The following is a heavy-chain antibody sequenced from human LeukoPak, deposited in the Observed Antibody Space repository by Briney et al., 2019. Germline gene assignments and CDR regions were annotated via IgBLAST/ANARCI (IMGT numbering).Heavy chain of an antibody. D-gene: IGHD3-22*01. Sequence: PSETLSLTCTVSGGSISSGSYYWSWIRQPAGKGLEWIGRIYTSGSTNYNPSLKSRVTISGATSKNQFSLKLSSVTAADTAVYYCASATYYYDSSGLVYWGQGTLVTVSS. CDR1: GGSISSGSYY. V-gene: IGHV4-61*02. CDR3: ASATYYYDSSGLVY. J-gene: IGHJ4*02. CDR2: IYTSGST.